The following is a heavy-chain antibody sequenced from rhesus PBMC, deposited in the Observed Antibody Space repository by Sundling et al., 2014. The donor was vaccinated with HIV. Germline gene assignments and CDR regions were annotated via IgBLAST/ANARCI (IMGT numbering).Heavy chain of an antibody. J-gene: IGHJ4*01. D-gene: IGHD3-3*01. CDR1: GGSISSSNW. Sequence: QLQLQESGPGLVKPSETLSLTCAVSGGSISSSNWWSWIRQPPGKGLEWIGRISGSGGSTDYNPSLKSRVTISTDTSKKQFSLNLTSLTAADTAVYYCVRRTLFGLIRTFDYWGQGVLVTVSS. CDR2: ISGSGGST. CDR3: VRRTLFGLIRTFDY. V-gene: IGHV4-57*02.